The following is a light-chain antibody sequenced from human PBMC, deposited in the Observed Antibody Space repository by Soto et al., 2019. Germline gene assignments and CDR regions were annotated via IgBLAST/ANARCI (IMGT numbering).Light chain of an antibody. Sequence: QSALTQPPSASGTPGQRVTISCSGSSSNIGSNYVYWYQHLPGTAPKLLIYRNNQRPSGVPDRFSGSKSGTSASLAISGLRSEDEAAYYCATWDDSLSGYVFGAGTKLTVL. V-gene: IGLV1-47*01. CDR3: ATWDDSLSGYV. J-gene: IGLJ1*01. CDR2: RNN. CDR1: SSNIGSNY.